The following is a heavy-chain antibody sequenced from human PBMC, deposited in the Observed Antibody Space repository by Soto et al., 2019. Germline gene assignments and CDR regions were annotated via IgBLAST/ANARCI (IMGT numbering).Heavy chain of an antibody. V-gene: IGHV1-69*06. Sequence: QVQLVQSGAEVKKPGSSVKVSCKASGGTFSSYAISWVRQAPGQGLEWMGGLIPIFGTANYAQKCQGRVTITADKSTSTAYMELSILRSEDTAVYYCASVLAYCGGDCYSYAFEIWGQGTMVPFSS. D-gene: IGHD2-21*02. CDR3: ASVLAYCGGDCYSYAFEI. CDR1: GGTFSSYA. J-gene: IGHJ3*02. CDR2: LIPIFGTA.